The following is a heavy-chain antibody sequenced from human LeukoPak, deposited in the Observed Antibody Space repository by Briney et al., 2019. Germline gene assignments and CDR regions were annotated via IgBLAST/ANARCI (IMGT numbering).Heavy chain of an antibody. V-gene: IGHV3-21*01. CDR3: ASPYYYDSSGCSPFDY. D-gene: IGHD3-22*01. Sequence: PGGSLRLSCAASGFTFSSYSMNWVRQAPGKGLGWVSSISSSSSYIYYADSVKGRFTISRDNAKNSLYLQMNSLRAEDTAVYYCASPYYYDSSGCSPFDYWGQGTLVTVSS. CDR1: GFTFSSYS. J-gene: IGHJ4*02. CDR2: ISSSSSYI.